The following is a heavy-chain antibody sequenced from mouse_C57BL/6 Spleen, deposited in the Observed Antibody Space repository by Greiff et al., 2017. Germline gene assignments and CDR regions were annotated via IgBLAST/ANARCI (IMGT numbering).Heavy chain of an antibody. CDR1: DSEVFPIAY. J-gene: IGHJ2*01. D-gene: IGHD1-1*01. Sequence: VQLQQSGSELRSPGSSVKLSCKDFDSEVFPIAYMSWVRQKPGHGFEWIGGILPSIGRTIYGEKFEDKATLDADTLSNTAYLELNSLTSEDSAIYYCASPSDYYGSSLDYWGQGTTLTVSS. CDR3: ASPSDYYGSSLDY. V-gene: IGHV15-2*01. CDR2: ILPSIGRT.